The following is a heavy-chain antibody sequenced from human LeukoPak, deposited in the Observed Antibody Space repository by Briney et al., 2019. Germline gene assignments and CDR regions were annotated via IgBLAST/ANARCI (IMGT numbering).Heavy chain of an antibody. Sequence: ASVKVSCKASGGTFSSYAISWVRQAPGQGPEWMGGIIPIFGTANYAQKFQGRVTITADKSTSTAYMELSSLRSEDTAVYYCASVGSGSSHFDYWGQGTLVTVSS. CDR3: ASVGSGSSHFDY. V-gene: IGHV1-69*06. J-gene: IGHJ4*02. CDR2: IIPIFGTA. D-gene: IGHD3-10*01. CDR1: GGTFSSYA.